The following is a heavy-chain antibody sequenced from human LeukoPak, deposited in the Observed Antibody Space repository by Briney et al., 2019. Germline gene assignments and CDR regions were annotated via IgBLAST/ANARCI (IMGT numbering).Heavy chain of an antibody. CDR2: INHSGST. Sequence: PSETLSLTCAVYGGSFSGYYWSWIRPPPGKGLEWIGEINHSGSTNYNPSLKSRVTISVDTSKNQFSLKLSSVTAADTTVYYCARNGHSSYRLINNWFDPWGQGTLVTVSS. J-gene: IGHJ5*02. CDR3: ARNGHSSYRLINNWFDP. CDR1: GGSFSGYY. D-gene: IGHD6-6*01. V-gene: IGHV4-34*01.